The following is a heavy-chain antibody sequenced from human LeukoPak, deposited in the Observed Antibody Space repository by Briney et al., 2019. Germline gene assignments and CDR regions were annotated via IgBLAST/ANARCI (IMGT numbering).Heavy chain of an antibody. Sequence: PGGSLRLSCAASGFTFSSYAMHWVRQAPGKGLEYVSAISSNGGSTYYANSVKGRFTISRDNSKNTLYLQMGSLRAEDMAVYYCASQQWLVPYWGQGTLVTVSS. D-gene: IGHD6-19*01. CDR1: GFTFSSYA. CDR2: ISSNGGST. V-gene: IGHV3-64*01. CDR3: ASQQWLVPY. J-gene: IGHJ4*02.